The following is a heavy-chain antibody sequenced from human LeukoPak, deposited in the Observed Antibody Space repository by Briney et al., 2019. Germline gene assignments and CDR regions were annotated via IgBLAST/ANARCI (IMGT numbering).Heavy chain of an antibody. D-gene: IGHD1-26*01. CDR3: SRDRDGSSSLDY. V-gene: IGHV1-69*13. Sequence: ASVRLSCKASGGTFSSYAISWVRQAPGQGLEWMGGIIPIFGTANYAQKFQGRVTITADESTSTAYMELSRLRSEDTAVYYCSRDRDGSSSLDYWGQGTLVTVSS. J-gene: IGHJ4*02. CDR1: GGTFSSYA. CDR2: IIPIFGTA.